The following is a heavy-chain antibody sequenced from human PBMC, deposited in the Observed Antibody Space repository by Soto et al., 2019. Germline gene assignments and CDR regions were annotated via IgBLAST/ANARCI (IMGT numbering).Heavy chain of an antibody. CDR2: INPNNGGT. J-gene: IGHJ4*02. CDR3: AREPATAKPEGVDF. CDR1: GYTFSDYY. D-gene: IGHD1-1*01. V-gene: IGHV1-2*02. Sequence: QVQLVQSGAELRKPGASVKVSCKASGYTFSDYYIDWVRQAPGQGLEWMGWINPNNGGTKYAPKFQGGVTMTTDTSITTAYMELSSLRSGDTAVYYCAREPATAKPEGVDFWGQGTLVTVSS.